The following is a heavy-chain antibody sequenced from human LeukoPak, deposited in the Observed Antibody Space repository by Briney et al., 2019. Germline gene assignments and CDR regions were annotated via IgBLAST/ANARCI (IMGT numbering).Heavy chain of an antibody. D-gene: IGHD6-6*01. CDR2: INHSGST. Sequence: SETLCLTCAVYGGSFSGYYWSWIRQPSGKGLEWIGEINHSGSTNYNPSLKSRVTISVDTSKNQFSLKLSSVTAADTAVYYCARGAHARPVDYWGQGTLVTVSS. CDR3: ARGAHARPVDY. CDR1: GGSFSGYY. V-gene: IGHV4-34*01. J-gene: IGHJ4*02.